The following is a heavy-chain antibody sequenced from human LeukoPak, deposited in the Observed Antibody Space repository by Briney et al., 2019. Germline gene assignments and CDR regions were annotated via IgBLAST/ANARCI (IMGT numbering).Heavy chain of an antibody. CDR2: ISYDGSNK. Sequence: GVSLRLSSAASGFTFRSYAMHWVRQAPGKGLEWVAVISYDGSNKYYADSVKGRFTISRDNSKNTLYLQMNSLRAEDTAVYYCAREEGAFDIWGQGTMVTVSS. CDR3: AREEGAFDI. J-gene: IGHJ3*02. V-gene: IGHV3-30-3*01. CDR1: GFTFRSYA.